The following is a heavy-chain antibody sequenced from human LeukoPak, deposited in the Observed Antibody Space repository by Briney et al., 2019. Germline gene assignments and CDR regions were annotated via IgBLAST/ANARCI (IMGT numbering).Heavy chain of an antibody. CDR2: IKQDGSEK. CDR3: ARKWGSPDY. D-gene: IGHD3-16*01. CDR1: GFTFSNYW. J-gene: IGHJ4*02. V-gene: IGHV3-7*01. Sequence: PGGSLRLSCAASGFTFSNYWMSWVRQTPGKGLEWVANIKQDGSEKYYVGSVKGRFTISRDNAKNSLYLQMNSLRAEDTAVYYCARKWGSPDYWGQGTLVTVSS.